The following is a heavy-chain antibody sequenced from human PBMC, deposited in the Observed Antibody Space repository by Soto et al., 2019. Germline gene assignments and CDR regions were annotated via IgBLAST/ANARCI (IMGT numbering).Heavy chain of an antibody. Sequence: ASVKVSCKASGYTFTSYAMNWVRQAPGQRLEWMGWINAGNGNTKYSQKFQGRVTITRDTSASTAYMELRSLRSDDTAVYYCARDEVLRFLEWLLSPYGMDVWGQGTTVTVSS. CDR2: INAGNGNT. J-gene: IGHJ6*02. V-gene: IGHV1-3*01. D-gene: IGHD3-3*01. CDR1: GYTFTSYA. CDR3: ARDEVLRFLEWLLSPYGMDV.